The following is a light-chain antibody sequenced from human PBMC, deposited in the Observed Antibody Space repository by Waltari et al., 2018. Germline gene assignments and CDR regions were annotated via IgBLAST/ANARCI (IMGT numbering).Light chain of an antibody. CDR2: DVS. Sequence: QSALPQPAPVSGSPGQSITLSCTGTSRDVGGYNHVSWYQQHPGKVPKLLIFDVSNRPSGVSNRFSGSKSGNTASLTISGLQAEDESDYYCCSFTSRSTWVFGGGTKLTVL. J-gene: IGLJ3*02. CDR3: CSFTSRSTWV. CDR1: SRDVGGYNH. V-gene: IGLV2-14*01.